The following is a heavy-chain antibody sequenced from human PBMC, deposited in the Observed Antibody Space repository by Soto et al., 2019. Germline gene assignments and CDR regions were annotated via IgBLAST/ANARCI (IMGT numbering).Heavy chain of an antibody. CDR2: IIPIFGTA. D-gene: IGHD3-3*01. Sequence: QVQLVQSGAEVKKPGSSVKVSCKASGGTFSSYAISWVRQAPGQGLEWMGGIIPIFGTANYAQKFQGRGTITADESTSTAYMEVSSLRSEDTAVYYCARDRDTIFGASLYYYGMDVWGQGTTVTVSS. CDR1: GGTFSSYA. V-gene: IGHV1-69*01. CDR3: ARDRDTIFGASLYYYGMDV. J-gene: IGHJ6*02.